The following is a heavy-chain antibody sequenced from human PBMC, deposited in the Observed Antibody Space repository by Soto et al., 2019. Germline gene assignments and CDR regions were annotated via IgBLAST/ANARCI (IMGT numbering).Heavy chain of an antibody. CDR3: AILNYDFWSGYSDY. CDR1: GFTFSSYA. D-gene: IGHD3-3*01. V-gene: IGHV3-23*01. Sequence: GGSLRLSCAASGFTFSSYAMSWVRQAPGKGLEWVSAISGSGGSTYYADSVKGRFTISRDNSKNTLYLQMNSLRAEDTAVYYCAILNYDFWSGYSDYWGRGTLVTVSS. J-gene: IGHJ4*02. CDR2: ISGSGGST.